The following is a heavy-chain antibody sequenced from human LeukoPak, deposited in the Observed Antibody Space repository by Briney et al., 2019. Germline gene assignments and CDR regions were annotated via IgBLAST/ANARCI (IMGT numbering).Heavy chain of an antibody. V-gene: IGHV4-34*01. D-gene: IGHD6-13*01. Sequence: SETLSLTCAVSGESFSGFYWSWIRQPPGKGLEWIGSIYYSGSTYYNPSLKSRVTISVDTSKNQFSLKLSSVTAADTAVYYCARDGSAAYAFDIWGQGTMVTVSS. CDR3: ARDGSAAYAFDI. CDR1: GESFSGFY. CDR2: IYYSGST. J-gene: IGHJ3*02.